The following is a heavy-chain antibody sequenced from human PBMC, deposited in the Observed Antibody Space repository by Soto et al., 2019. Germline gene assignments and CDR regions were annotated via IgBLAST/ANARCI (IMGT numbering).Heavy chain of an antibody. CDR1: IGSISSSDYY. D-gene: IGHD5-12*01. V-gene: IGHV4-30-4*02. Sequence: PSATLSLTCTVSIGSISSSDYYWNWIRQPPGKGLEWIWYIYYSGSTYYSPSLKSRVTISLDTSKNQFSLNLTSVTAADTAVYYCARGGNSAYEVYYYYGMDVWGQGTTVTVSS. CDR3: ARGGNSAYEVYYYYGMDV. CDR2: IYYSGST. J-gene: IGHJ6*02.